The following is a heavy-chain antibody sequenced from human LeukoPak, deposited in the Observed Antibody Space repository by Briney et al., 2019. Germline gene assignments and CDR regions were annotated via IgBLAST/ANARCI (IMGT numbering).Heavy chain of an antibody. CDR1: GFTFSSYW. V-gene: IGHV3-7*01. CDR2: INHNGNVN. J-gene: IGHJ4*02. D-gene: IGHD3-16*02. Sequence: GGSLRLSCAASGFTFSSYWMNWARQAPGKGLGWVASINHNGNVNYYADSVKGRFTISRDNSKNTLYLQMNSLRAEDTAVYYCARVNYDYVWGSFRSDYWGQGTLVTVSS. CDR3: ARVNYDYVWGSFRSDY.